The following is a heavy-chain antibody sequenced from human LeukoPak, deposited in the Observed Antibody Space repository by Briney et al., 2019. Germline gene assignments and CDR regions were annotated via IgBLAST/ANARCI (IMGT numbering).Heavy chain of an antibody. CDR3: ARVRDGSSYFDY. V-gene: IGHV4-59*12. Sequence: SETLSLTCTVSGGSISSYYWSWIRQPPGKGLEWIGNIYYSGSTNYNPSLKSRVTISVDRSKNQFSLKLSSVTAADTAVYYCARVRDGSSYFDYWGQGTLVTVSS. J-gene: IGHJ4*02. CDR2: IYYSGST. D-gene: IGHD1-26*01. CDR1: GGSISSYY.